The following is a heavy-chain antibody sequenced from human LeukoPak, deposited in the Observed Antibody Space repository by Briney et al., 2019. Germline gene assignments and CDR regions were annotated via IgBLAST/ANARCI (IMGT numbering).Heavy chain of an antibody. D-gene: IGHD4-17*01. Sequence: GGSLRLSCAASGFTFSSYGMHWVRQAPGKGLEWVAVIWYDGSNKYYADSVKGRFTTSRDNSKNTLYLQMNSLRAEDTAVYYCARGPGDLRYYFDYWGQGTLVTVSS. V-gene: IGHV3-33*01. CDR1: GFTFSSYG. CDR3: ARGPGDLRYYFDY. CDR2: IWYDGSNK. J-gene: IGHJ4*02.